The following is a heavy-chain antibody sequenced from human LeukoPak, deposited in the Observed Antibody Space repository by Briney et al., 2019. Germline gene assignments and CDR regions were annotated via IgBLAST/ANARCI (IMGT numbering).Heavy chain of an antibody. CDR2: IYSGGST. J-gene: IGHJ4*02. V-gene: IGHV3-66*01. Sequence: GGSLRLSCAASGFTVSSNYMSWVRQAPGKGLEWVSVIYSGGSTYYADSVKGRFTISRDNSKNTLYLQMNSLRAEDTAVYYCARGLSLTFGEVPFDYWSQGTLVTVSS. CDR1: GFTVSSNY. CDR3: ARGLSLTFGEVPFDY. D-gene: IGHD3-10*01.